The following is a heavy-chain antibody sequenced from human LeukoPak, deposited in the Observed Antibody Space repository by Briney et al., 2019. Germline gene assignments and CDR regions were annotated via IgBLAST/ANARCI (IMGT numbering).Heavy chain of an antibody. CDR2: IHYSVAT. CDR1: GGSISYDY. V-gene: IGHV4-59*08. D-gene: IGHD2-21*02. J-gene: IGHJ4*02. CDR3: ATLRGASTAVFDS. Sequence: SETLSLTCTLSGGSISYDYWTWIRHSPGKRLEWIGYIHYSVATNYSPTLKSRVTISVDTSKNQFSLKLSSVTAADTALYYCATLRGASTAVFDSWGQGTLVTVSS.